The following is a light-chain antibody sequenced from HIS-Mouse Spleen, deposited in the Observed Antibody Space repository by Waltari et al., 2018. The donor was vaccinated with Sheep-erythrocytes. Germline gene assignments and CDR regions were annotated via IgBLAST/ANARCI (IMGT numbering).Light chain of an antibody. V-gene: IGLV2-23*01. CDR1: SSDVGRYNL. J-gene: IGLJ2*01. CDR3: CSYAGSSTLV. CDR2: EGS. Sequence: QSALTQPASVSGSPGPSITIPCTGTSSDVGRYNLLSWYQQHPGKAPKRMIYEGSKRPSGVSNRFSGSKSGNTASLTISGLQAEDEADYYCCSYAGSSTLVFGGGTKLTVL.